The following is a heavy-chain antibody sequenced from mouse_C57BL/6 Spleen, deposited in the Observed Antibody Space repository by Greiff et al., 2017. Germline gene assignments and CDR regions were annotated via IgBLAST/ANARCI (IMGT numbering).Heavy chain of an antibody. Sequence: QVQLQQSGTELVKPGASVKLSCKASGYTFTRYWMHWVKQRPGQGLEWIGNLNPSNGGTNYNEKFKSKATLTVDKSASTSYMQLSSLTSEDSAVYYFARAAMVTTRGWFADWGQGTLVTVSS. CDR1: GYTFTRYW. CDR2: LNPSNGGT. J-gene: IGHJ3*01. D-gene: IGHD2-1*01. V-gene: IGHV1-53*01. CDR3: ARAAMVTTRGWFAD.